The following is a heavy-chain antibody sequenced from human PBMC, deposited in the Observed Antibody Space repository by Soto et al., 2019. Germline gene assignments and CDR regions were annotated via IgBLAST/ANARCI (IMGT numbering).Heavy chain of an antibody. V-gene: IGHV3-21*01. Sequence: GGSLRLSCAASGFTFSRHIMNWVRQAPGKGLEWVSSISSSSSYIYYADSVMGRFTISRDNAKNSLYLQMNSLRAEDTAVYYCARSPSMTTVSLDYWGQGTLVTVSS. CDR2: ISSSSSYI. D-gene: IGHD4-17*01. J-gene: IGHJ4*02. CDR3: ARSPSMTTVSLDY. CDR1: GFTFSRHI.